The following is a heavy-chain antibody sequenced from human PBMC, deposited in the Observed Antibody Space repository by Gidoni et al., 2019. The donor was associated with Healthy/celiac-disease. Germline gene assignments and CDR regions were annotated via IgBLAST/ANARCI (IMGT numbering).Heavy chain of an antibody. CDR2: ISYDGSNK. CDR3: ARVPIAVAGGYYFDY. J-gene: IGHJ4*02. Sequence: QVQLVESGGGVVQPGRSLRLSCAASGFTFSSYAMHWVRQAPGKGLEWVAVISYDGSNKYYADSVKGRFTISRDNSKNTLYLQMNSLRAEDTAVYYCARVPIAVAGGYYFDYWGQGTLVTVSS. V-gene: IGHV3-30-3*01. D-gene: IGHD6-19*01. CDR1: GFTFSSYA.